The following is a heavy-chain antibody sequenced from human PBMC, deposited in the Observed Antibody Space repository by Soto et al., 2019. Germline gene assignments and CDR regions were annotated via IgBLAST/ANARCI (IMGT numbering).Heavy chain of an antibody. CDR1: GGSISSGGYS. D-gene: IGHD2-21*02. V-gene: IGHV4-30-2*01. J-gene: IGHJ6*02. CDR2: IYHSGST. Sequence: SETLSLTCAVSGGSISSGGYSWSWIRQPPGKGLEWIGYIYHSGSTYYNPSLKSRVTISVDRSKNQFSLKLSSVTAADTAVYYCARSYCGGDCYHNPPYYYGMDVWGQGTTVTVSS. CDR3: ARSYCGGDCYHNPPYYYGMDV.